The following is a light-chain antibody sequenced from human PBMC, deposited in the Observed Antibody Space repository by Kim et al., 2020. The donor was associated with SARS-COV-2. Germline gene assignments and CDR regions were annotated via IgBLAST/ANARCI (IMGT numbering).Light chain of an antibody. CDR3: NSRDPNANLI. Sequence: SSELTQDPAVSVALGQTVRITCQGDSLRSYYATWYQQKPGQAPILVIYGKNNRPSGIPDRFSGSSSGNTASLTITGTQAGDEADYYCNSRDPNANLIFGG. CDR2: GKN. J-gene: IGLJ2*01. V-gene: IGLV3-19*01. CDR1: SLRSYY.